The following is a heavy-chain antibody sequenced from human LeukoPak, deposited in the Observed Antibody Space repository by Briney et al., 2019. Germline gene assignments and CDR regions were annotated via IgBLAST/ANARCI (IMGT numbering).Heavy chain of an antibody. CDR1: GFTFSSYS. Sequence: GASLRLSCAASGFTFSSYSMSWVRQAPGKGLEWVSSISRSSSFIYYADSVKGRFTISRENAKNSLYLQMNSLRAEDTAVYYCARYNPPDTYLMDVWGKGTTVTVSS. V-gene: IGHV3-21*01. CDR3: ARYNPPDTYLMDV. CDR2: ISRSSSFI. D-gene: IGHD1-14*01. J-gene: IGHJ6*03.